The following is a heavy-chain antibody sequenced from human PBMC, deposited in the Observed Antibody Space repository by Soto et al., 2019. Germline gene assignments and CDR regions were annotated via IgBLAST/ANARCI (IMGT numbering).Heavy chain of an antibody. J-gene: IGHJ4*02. CDR3: VKDRIGLTTMRYYFEY. D-gene: IGHD4-17*01. V-gene: IGHV3-30*18. CDR2: ISHDGKKQ. CDR1: GFTFIGYG. Sequence: GGSLRLSCAASGFTFIGYGMHWVRQAPGKGLEWVAVISHDGKKQVYADSVKGRFTISRDNSKNTVDLQMNSLRADDTALYYCVKDRIGLTTMRYYFEYWGPGALVT.